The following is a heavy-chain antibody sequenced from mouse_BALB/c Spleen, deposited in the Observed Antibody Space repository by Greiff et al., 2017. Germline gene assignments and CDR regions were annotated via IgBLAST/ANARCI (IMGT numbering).Heavy chain of an antibody. CDR1: GFTFSSYA. J-gene: IGHJ3*01. V-gene: IGHV5-9-3*01. CDR3: ARQDYGYGTWFAY. Sequence: EVKVVESGGGLVKPGGSLKLSCAASGFTFSSYAMSWVRQTPEKRLEWVATISSGGSYTYYPDSVKGRFTISRDNAKNTLYLQMSSLRSEDTAMYYCARQDYGYGTWFAYWGQGTLVTVSA. CDR2: ISSGGSYT. D-gene: IGHD2-2*01.